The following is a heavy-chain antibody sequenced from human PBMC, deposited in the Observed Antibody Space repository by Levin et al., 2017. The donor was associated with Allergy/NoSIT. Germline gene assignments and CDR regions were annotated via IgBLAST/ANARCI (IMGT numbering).Heavy chain of an antibody. D-gene: IGHD3-22*01. CDR1: GFTFSSFA. CDR3: AREPSGSMIVVLGGWFDP. Sequence: GESLKISCAASGFTFSSFAMSWVRQAPGKGLEWVSTMSGSGTSTYYADSVKGRFTISRDNSKNTLYLQMNSLRAADTAVYYCAREPSGSMIVVLGGWFDPWGQGTLVTVSS. J-gene: IGHJ5*02. V-gene: IGHV3-23*01. CDR2: MSGSGTST.